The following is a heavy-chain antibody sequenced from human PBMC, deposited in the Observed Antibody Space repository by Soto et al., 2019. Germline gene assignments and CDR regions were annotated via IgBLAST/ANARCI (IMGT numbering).Heavy chain of an antibody. V-gene: IGHV3-23*01. D-gene: IGHD1-26*01. Sequence: GGSLRLSCAASGFTFSTYAMSWVRQAPGKGLDWVSAISGTGGNTYYADSVKGRFTISRDNSKNTLYLQMSSLRAEDIAVYYCASLSFSGTYPFDYWGQGTLVTVSS. J-gene: IGHJ4*02. CDR1: GFTFSTYA. CDR3: ASLSFSGTYPFDY. CDR2: ISGTGGNT.